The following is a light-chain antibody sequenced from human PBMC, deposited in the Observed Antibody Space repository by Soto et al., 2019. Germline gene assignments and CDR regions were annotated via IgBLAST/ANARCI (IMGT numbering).Light chain of an antibody. V-gene: IGLV1-40*01. CDR2: GNN. CDR1: SSNIGAAYD. Sequence: QPVLTQPPSVSGAPGQKVTISCTRSSSNIGAAYDVHWYQHLPGTAPKLLIYGNNNRPSGVPDRISGSKSGTSASLAITGLQAEDEADYYCQSYDSSLSGGVFGGGTKLTVL. CDR3: QSYDSSLSGGV. J-gene: IGLJ3*02.